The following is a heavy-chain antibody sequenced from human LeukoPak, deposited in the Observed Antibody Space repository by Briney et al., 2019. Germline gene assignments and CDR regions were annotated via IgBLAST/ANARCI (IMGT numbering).Heavy chain of an antibody. CDR2: IYPGDSDS. J-gene: IGHJ4*02. CDR3: ARHGGAYGDYNFDY. Sequence: PGESLKISCKGSGYSSTSYWIGWVRPMPGKGLEWMGIIYPGDSDSGYSPSFQGQVTISADKSISTAYLQWSSLKASDTAMYYCARHGGAYGDYNFDYWGQGTLVTAPS. V-gene: IGHV5-51*01. CDR1: GYSSTSYW. D-gene: IGHD4-17*01.